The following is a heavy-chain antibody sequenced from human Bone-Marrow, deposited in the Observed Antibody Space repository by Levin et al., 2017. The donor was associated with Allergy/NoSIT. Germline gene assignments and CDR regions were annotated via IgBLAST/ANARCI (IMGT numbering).Heavy chain of an antibody. CDR3: AKDSVRDYQGGCSGGSCYLYYDYYMDV. CDR2: ISGSGGST. CDR1: GFTFSSYA. Sequence: PGGSLRLSCAASGFTFSSYAMSWVRQAPGKGLEWVSAISGSGGSTYYADSVKGRFTISRDNSKNTLYLQMNSLRAEDTAVYYCAKDSVRDYQGGCSGGSCYLYYDYYMDVWGKGTTVTVSS. V-gene: IGHV3-23*01. J-gene: IGHJ6*03. D-gene: IGHD2-15*01.